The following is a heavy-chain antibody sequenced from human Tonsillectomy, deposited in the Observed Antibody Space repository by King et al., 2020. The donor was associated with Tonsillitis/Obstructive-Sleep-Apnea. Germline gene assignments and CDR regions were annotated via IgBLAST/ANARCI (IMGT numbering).Heavy chain of an antibody. CDR3: VVGFLEWLPLVHSMDV. D-gene: IGHD3-3*01. CDR2: ISYDGSHK. J-gene: IGHJ6*02. Sequence: VQLVESGGGVVQPGRSLRLSCAASGFTFSTYGMHWVRQAPGKGLEWVAVISYDGSHKYYADSVKGRFTISRDNSKNTLYLQMNSLRAEDTAVYYCVVGFLEWLPLVHSMDVWGQGTPVTVSS. CDR1: GFTFSTYG. V-gene: IGHV3-30*03.